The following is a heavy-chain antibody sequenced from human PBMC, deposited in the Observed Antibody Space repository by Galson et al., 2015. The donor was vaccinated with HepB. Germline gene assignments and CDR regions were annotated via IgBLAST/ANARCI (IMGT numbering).Heavy chain of an antibody. D-gene: IGHD2-21*01. Sequence: LRLSCAASGFTFSSYGMHWVRQAPGKGLEWVAVISYDGSNKYYADSVKGRFTISRDNSKNTLYLQMNSLRAEDTAVYYCAKDLGPFDSLFGFDYWGQGTLVTVSS. CDR1: GFTFSSYG. J-gene: IGHJ4*02. CDR3: AKDLGPFDSLFGFDY. CDR2: ISYDGSNK. V-gene: IGHV3-30*18.